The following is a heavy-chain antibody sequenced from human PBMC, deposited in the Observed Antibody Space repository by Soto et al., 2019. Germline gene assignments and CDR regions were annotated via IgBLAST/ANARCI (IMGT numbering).Heavy chain of an antibody. V-gene: IGHV4-31*03. CDR3: ARGGMAAAGAFDI. Sequence: SESLSLTCTVSVGSISSGGYFWSSFRQHPGKGLEWIGYIYYSGSTYYNPSLKSRVTISVDTSKNQFSLKLSSVTAADTAVYYCARGGMAAAGAFDIWGQGTMVTVSS. D-gene: IGHD6-13*01. CDR1: VGSISSGGYF. J-gene: IGHJ3*02. CDR2: IYYSGST.